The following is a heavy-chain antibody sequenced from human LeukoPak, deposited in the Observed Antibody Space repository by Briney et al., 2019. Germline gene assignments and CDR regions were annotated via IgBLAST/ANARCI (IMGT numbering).Heavy chain of an antibody. V-gene: IGHV4-61*02. J-gene: IGHJ6*03. CDR1: GGSISSGSYY. Sequence: PSETLSLTCTVSGGSISSGSYYWSWIRQPAGKGLEWIGRIYTSGSTNYNPSLKSRVTISVDTSKNQFSLKLSSVTAADTAVYYCARDFRRITMVRGVTPYYYYYYMDVWGKGTTVTVSS. CDR3: ARDFRRITMVRGVTPYYYYYYMDV. CDR2: IYTSGST. D-gene: IGHD3-10*01.